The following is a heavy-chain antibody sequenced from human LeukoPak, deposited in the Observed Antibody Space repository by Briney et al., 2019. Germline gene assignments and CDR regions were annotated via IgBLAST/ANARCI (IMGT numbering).Heavy chain of an antibody. J-gene: IGHJ4*02. D-gene: IGHD5-18*01. Sequence: PGASVKVSCKASGYTFSGHYLHWVRQAPGQGLEWMGRINPNSGGTKYAQKFQNRVTMTSDTSVSTAYMELNGLRSDDTAIYYRTRSWMQLWTPDFDHWGQGTLVTVSS. V-gene: IGHV1-2*06. CDR1: GYTFSGHY. CDR2: INPNSGGT. CDR3: TRSWMQLWTPDFDH.